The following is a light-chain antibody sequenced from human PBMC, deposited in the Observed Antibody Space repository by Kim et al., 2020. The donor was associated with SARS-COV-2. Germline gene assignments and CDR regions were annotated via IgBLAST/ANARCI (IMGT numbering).Light chain of an antibody. J-gene: IGKJ2*01. CDR2: GAS. CDR3: QHYGSSPYT. Sequence: EIVLTQSPGTLSLSPGERATLSCRASQSVSSSYLAWYQQKPGQAPRLLIYGASSRATGIPDRFSGSGSGTDFTLTISRLEPEDFAVYYCQHYGSSPYTFGQETKLEI. CDR1: QSVSSSY. V-gene: IGKV3-20*01.